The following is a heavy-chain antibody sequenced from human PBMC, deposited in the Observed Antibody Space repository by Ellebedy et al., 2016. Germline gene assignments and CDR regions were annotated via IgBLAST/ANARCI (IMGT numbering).Heavy chain of an antibody. CDR2: IHYSGST. CDR1: GDSISNYY. CDR3: ARDLMASGWFDP. V-gene: IGHV4-59*01. Sequence: GSLRLSCSVSGDSISNYYWSWIRQPPGKGLEWMGYIHYSGSTKYNPSLKSRATISVDTSKNQLSLKLRSVTAADTAVYYCARDLMASGWFDPWGQGTLVTVSS. J-gene: IGHJ5*02. D-gene: IGHD5-24*01.